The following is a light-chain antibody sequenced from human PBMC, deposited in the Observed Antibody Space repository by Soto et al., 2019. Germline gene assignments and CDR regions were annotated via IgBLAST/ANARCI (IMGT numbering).Light chain of an antibody. CDR1: QSISSY. J-gene: IGKJ1*01. CDR3: QQSYSTPWT. Sequence: DIQMTQSPSSLSASVGDRVTITCRASQSISSYLNWYQQKPGKAPKFLIYAASSLQSGVPSRFSGSGSVTDFTLTISSLQPEDFATYYCQQSYSTPWTFGQGTKVDIK. V-gene: IGKV1-39*01. CDR2: AAS.